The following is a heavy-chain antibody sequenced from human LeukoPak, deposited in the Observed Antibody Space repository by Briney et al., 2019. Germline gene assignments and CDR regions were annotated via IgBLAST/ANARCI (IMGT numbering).Heavy chain of an antibody. CDR3: ARKGAAGTGLDY. Sequence: SETLSLTCTVAGGSIGTYYWTWIRQPPGKGLEWIGYIYYSGSTNYNPSLKSRVTISVDTSKNQFSLKLSSVTAADTAVYFCARKGAAGTGLDYWGLGTQVTVSS. CDR1: GGSIGTYY. D-gene: IGHD1-1*01. J-gene: IGHJ4*02. V-gene: IGHV4-59*01. CDR2: IYYSGST.